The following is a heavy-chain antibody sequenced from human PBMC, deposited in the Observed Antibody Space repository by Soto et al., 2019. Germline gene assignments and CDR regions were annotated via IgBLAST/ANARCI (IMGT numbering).Heavy chain of an antibody. J-gene: IGHJ4*02. CDR3: VRLYQSATDV. CDR1: GFTFSTYA. V-gene: IGHV3-23*01. Sequence: GGSLRLSCAASGFTFSTYAMIWVRQAPGKGLDWVSAISGSGAVSYYGDSVKGRFTVSRDNSKNTLYLQMRSLRGEDTALYYCVRLYQSATDVWGQGTLVTVSS. CDR2: ISGSGAVS. D-gene: IGHD2-2*01.